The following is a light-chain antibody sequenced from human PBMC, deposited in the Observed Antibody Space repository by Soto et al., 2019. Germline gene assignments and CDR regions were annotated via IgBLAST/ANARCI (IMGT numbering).Light chain of an antibody. CDR2: AAS. CDR1: QSVGSTY. J-gene: IGKJ5*01. V-gene: IGKV3-20*01. Sequence: VLTQSPGTLSLPPGVRATLSCRATQSVGSTYLACYQQKPGQAARLLIYAASSRATGVPERFSVSGSGKHFTLAIRRLETEDFAVYYCQQYCISSPNAFGQGTRLVIK. CDR3: QQYCISSPNA.